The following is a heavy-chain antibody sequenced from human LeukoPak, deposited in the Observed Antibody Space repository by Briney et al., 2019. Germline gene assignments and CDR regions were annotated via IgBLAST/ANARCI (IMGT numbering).Heavy chain of an antibody. CDR2: IIPIFGTA. Sequence: ASVKVSCKASGGTFSSYAISWVRQAPGQGLEWMGGIIPIFGTANYAQKFQGRVTITADKSTSTAYMELSSLRSEDTAVYYCARADEVGWSFDYWGQGTLVTVSS. J-gene: IGHJ4*02. CDR3: ARADEVGWSFDY. CDR1: GGTFSSYA. V-gene: IGHV1-69*06. D-gene: IGHD2-15*01.